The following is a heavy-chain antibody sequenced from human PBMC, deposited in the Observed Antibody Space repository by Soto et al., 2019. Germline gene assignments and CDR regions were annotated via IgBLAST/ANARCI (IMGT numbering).Heavy chain of an antibody. CDR3: AREIGCGGDCYSAFDY. Sequence: QVQLVQSGAEVKKPGSSVKVSCKASGGTFSSYAISWVRQAPGQGLEWMGGIIPIFGTANYAQKFQGRVTITADEATSTAYMELSSLRAEDTAVYYCAREIGCGGDCYSAFDYWGQGTLVTVSS. J-gene: IGHJ4*02. CDR1: GGTFSSYA. D-gene: IGHD2-21*02. V-gene: IGHV1-69*01. CDR2: IIPIFGTA.